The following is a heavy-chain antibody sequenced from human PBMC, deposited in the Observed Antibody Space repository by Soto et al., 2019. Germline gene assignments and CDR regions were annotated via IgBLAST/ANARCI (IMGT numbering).Heavy chain of an antibody. J-gene: IGHJ6*03. CDR1: GFSLSTSGVG. Sequence: QITLKESGPTLVKPTQTLTLTCTFSGFSLSTSGVGVGWIRQPPGKALEWLALIYCDDDKRYSPSLKSRLTITKDTSNNQVVLTMTNMDPVDTATYYCAHIYLPRGVIIPHYYSGDYYMDVWGKGTTVTVSS. CDR3: AHIYLPRGVIIPHYYSGDYYMDV. V-gene: IGHV2-5*02. D-gene: IGHD3-10*01. CDR2: IYCDDDK.